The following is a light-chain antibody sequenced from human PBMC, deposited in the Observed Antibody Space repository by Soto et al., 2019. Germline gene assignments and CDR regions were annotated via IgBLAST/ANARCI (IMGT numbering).Light chain of an antibody. Sequence: EIVLSQSPGTLSLSPGERATLSCRAGQSVSSSYLAWYQQKPGQAPRLLIYGASSRATGIPDRFSGSGSGTEFTLTISSLQSEDFAVYYCQQYNNWPPWTFGQGTKVDIK. J-gene: IGKJ1*01. CDR2: GAS. CDR3: QQYNNWPPWT. CDR1: QSVSSSY. V-gene: IGKV3-20*01.